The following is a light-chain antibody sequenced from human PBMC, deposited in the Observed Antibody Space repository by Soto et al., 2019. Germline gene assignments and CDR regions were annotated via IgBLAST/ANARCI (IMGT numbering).Light chain of an antibody. CDR3: SSYTSSSTPYVV. Sequence: QSALTHPASVSGSPGQSITISCTGTRSDVGGYNYVSWYQQHPGKAPKLMIYDVSNRPSGVSNRFSGSKSGNTASLTISGLQAEDEADYYCSSYTSSSTPYVVFGGGTQLTVL. V-gene: IGLV2-14*01. CDR1: RSDVGGYNY. CDR2: DVS. J-gene: IGLJ2*01.